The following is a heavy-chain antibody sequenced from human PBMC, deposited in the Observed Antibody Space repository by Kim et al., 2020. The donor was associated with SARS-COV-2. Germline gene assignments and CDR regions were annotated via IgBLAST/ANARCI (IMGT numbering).Heavy chain of an antibody. V-gene: IGHV3-11*01. CDR2: ISSSGSTI. J-gene: IGHJ4*02. D-gene: IGHD3-22*01. Sequence: GGSLRLSCAASGFTFSDYYMTWIRQAPGKGLEWVSYISSSGSTIYYADSVKGRFTISRDNAKSSLYLQINSLRVEDKAVYYCATAMRGAKDVDYWGQGTL. CDR1: GFTFSDYY. CDR3: ATAMRGAKDVDY.